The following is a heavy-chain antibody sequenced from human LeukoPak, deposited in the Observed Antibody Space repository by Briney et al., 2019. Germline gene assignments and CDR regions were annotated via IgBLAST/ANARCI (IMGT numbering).Heavy chain of an antibody. J-gene: IGHJ6*03. D-gene: IGHD6-6*01. CDR1: GFTVSSSY. CDR3: ARRVVEYSSSSPRGNYYYYMDV. V-gene: IGHV3-53*01. Sequence: GGSLRLSCAASGFTVSSSYMSWVRQAPGKGLEWVSVIYSGGSTYYADSVKGRFTISRDNSKNTLYLQMNSLRAEDTAVYYCARRVVEYSSSSPRGNYYYYMDVWGKGTTVTVSS. CDR2: IYSGGST.